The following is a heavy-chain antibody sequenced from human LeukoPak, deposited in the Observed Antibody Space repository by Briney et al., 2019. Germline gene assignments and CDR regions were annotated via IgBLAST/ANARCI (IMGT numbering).Heavy chain of an antibody. Sequence: GGSLRLSCAASGFTFSSYEMNWVRQAPGKGLEWVSYISSSGSTIYYADSVKGRFTISRDNAKNSLYLQMNSLRAEDTAVYYCAREVLRYFDLLQRGSGNFDYWGQGTLVTVSS. J-gene: IGHJ4*02. CDR2: ISSSGSTI. V-gene: IGHV3-48*03. D-gene: IGHD3-9*01. CDR1: GFTFSSYE. CDR3: AREVLRYFDLLQRGSGNFDY.